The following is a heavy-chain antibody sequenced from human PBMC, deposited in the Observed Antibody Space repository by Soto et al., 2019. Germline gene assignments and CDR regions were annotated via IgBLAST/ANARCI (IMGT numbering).Heavy chain of an antibody. CDR2: IYYSGST. CDR3: ARQSDFSLPWFDP. CDR1: GGSISSYY. V-gene: IGHV4-59*08. Sequence: SETLSLTCTVSGGSISSYYWSWIPQPPGKGLEWIGYIYYSGSTNYNPSLKSRVTISVDTSKNQFSLKLSSVTAADTAVYYCARQSDFSLPWFDPWGQGTLVTVSS. D-gene: IGHD3-3*01. J-gene: IGHJ5*02.